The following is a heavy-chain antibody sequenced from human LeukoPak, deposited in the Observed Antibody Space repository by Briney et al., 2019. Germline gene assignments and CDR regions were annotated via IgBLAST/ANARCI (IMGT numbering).Heavy chain of an antibody. Sequence: PGRSLRLSCAASGFTFSTCGMHWVRQAPGKGLEWVAVIWYDGSNKYYADSVKGRFTISRDNSKNTLYLQMNSLRVEDTAVYYCARGDLYGDYVILNWGQGTLATVSS. CDR1: GFTFSTCG. CDR2: IWYDGSNK. J-gene: IGHJ4*02. CDR3: ARGDLYGDYVILN. D-gene: IGHD4-17*01. V-gene: IGHV3-33*01.